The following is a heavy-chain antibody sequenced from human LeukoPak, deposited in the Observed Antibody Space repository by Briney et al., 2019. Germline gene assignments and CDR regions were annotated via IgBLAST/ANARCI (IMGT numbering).Heavy chain of an antibody. Sequence: SETLSLTCTVSGGSISSSSYYWGWIRQPPGKGLEWIGSIYYSGSTYYNPSLKSRVTISVDTSKNQFSLTLSSVTAADTAVYYCARQRTYDYVWGSYRRAHTFDYWGQGTLVTVSS. V-gene: IGHV4-39*01. D-gene: IGHD3-16*02. CDR2: IYYSGST. CDR3: ARQRTYDYVWGSYRRAHTFDY. CDR1: GGSISSSSYY. J-gene: IGHJ4*02.